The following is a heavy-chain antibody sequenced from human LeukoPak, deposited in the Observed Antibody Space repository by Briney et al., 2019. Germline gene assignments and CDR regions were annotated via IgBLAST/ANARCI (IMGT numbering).Heavy chain of an antibody. CDR2: ISSLSRSI. V-gene: IGHV3-21*01. Sequence: PGGSLRLSCSASGFTFRIYSMNCLRQAPGKGLECVESISSLSRSIYYAHSLKGRFTISRDNAKTSLYLQMNSLRAEDTAVYYCARGPTSSSCLLQWGQRSLLTV. J-gene: IGHJ4*02. D-gene: IGHD6-6*01. CDR1: GFTFRIYS. CDR3: ARGPTSSSCLLQ.